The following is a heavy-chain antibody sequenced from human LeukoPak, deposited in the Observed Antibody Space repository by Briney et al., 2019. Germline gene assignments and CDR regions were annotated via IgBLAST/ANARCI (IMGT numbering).Heavy chain of an antibody. J-gene: IGHJ5*02. CDR1: GGSISSYY. V-gene: IGHV4-4*07. CDR2: IYTIGST. CDR3: ARLGVITTFDWFDP. D-gene: IGHD3-22*01. Sequence: ASQTLSLTCTVAGGSISSYYWSWIRQPAGKGLEWIGRIYTIGSTNYNPSLKSRVTMSVGTSKNQFSLKLRSVPAADTAVYYCARLGVITTFDWFDPWGQGTLVTVSS.